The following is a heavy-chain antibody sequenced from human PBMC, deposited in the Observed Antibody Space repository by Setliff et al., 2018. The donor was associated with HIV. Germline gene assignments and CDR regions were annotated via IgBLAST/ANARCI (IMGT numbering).Heavy chain of an antibody. CDR2: IIPILGVA. V-gene: IGHV1-69*02. CDR1: RSTFNSHT. D-gene: IGHD2-2*01. CDR3: ARGQLGRQGYCSSTSCYYYYYMDV. Sequence: SVKVSCKASRSTFNSHTINWVRQAPGQGLDWMGRIIPILGVANYAQRFQGKVTITADKSTSTAYMELRSLRADDTAVYYCARGQLGRQGYCSSTSCYYYYYMDVWGKGTTVTVSS. J-gene: IGHJ6*03.